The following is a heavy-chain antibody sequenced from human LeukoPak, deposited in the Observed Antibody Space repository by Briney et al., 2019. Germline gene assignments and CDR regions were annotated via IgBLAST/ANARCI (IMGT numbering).Heavy chain of an antibody. CDR1: GFTFSSYS. CDR2: ISSSSSYI. Sequence: PGGSLRLSCAASGFTFSSYSMNWVRQAPGKGLGWVSSISSSSSYIYYADSVKGRFTISRDNAKNSLYLQMNSLRAEDTAVYYCARDFYDSSGRDYWGQGTVVTVSS. CDR3: ARDFYDSSGRDY. D-gene: IGHD3-22*01. J-gene: IGHJ4*02. V-gene: IGHV3-21*01.